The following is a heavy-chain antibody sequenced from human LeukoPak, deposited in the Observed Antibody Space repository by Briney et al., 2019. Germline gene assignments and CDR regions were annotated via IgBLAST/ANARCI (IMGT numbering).Heavy chain of an antibody. CDR1: GGSISSGGYY. CDR2: IYYSGST. J-gene: IGHJ5*02. D-gene: IGHD3-22*01. Sequence: SETLSLTCTVSGGSISSGGYYWSWIRQHPGKGLEWIGYIYYSGSTYYNPSLKSRVTISVDTSKNQFSLKLSSVTAADTAVYYCARANRGYYYDSSGYSWGQGTLVTVSS. CDR3: ARANRGYYYDSSGYS. V-gene: IGHV4-31*03.